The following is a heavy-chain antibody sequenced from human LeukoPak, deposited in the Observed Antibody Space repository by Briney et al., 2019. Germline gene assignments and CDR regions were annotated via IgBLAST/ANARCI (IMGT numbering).Heavy chain of an antibody. CDR3: ARDARVRNYYYGMDV. Sequence: SETLSLTCTVSGGSISSGGYYWSWIRQHPGKGLEWIGYIYYSGSTYYNPSLKSRVTISVDTSKNQFSLKLSSVTAADTAVYYCARDARVRNYYYGMDVWGQGTTVTVSS. V-gene: IGHV4-31*03. CDR2: IYYSGST. CDR1: GGSISSGGYY. D-gene: IGHD1-1*01. J-gene: IGHJ6*01.